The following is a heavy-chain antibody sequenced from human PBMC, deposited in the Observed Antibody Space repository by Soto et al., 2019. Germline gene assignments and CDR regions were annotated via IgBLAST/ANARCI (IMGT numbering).Heavy chain of an antibody. J-gene: IGHJ4*02. D-gene: IGHD3-10*01. CDR3: ARAFDSLWFGESLNYFDY. CDR2: IYYSGST. CDR1: GGSISSGGYY. V-gene: IGHV4-31*03. Sequence: QVQLQESGPGLVKPSQTLSLTCTVSGGSISSGGYYWSWIRQHPGKGLEWIGYIYYSGSTYYNPSIKSRVTISVDTSKNQFSLKLGSVTAADTAVYYCARAFDSLWFGESLNYFDYWGQGTLVTVSS.